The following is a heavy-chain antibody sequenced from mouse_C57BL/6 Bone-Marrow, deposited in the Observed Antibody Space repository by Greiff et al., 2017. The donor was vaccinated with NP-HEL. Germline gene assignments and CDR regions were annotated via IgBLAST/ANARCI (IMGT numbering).Heavy chain of an antibody. CDR2: INPGSGGT. Sequence: VQRVESGAELVRPGTSVKVSCKASGYAFTNYLIEWVKQRPGQGLEWIGVINPGSGGTNYNEKFKGKATLTADKSSSTAYMQLSSLTSEDSAGYFCARRRYRYFDVWGTGTTVTVSS. CDR3: ARRRYRYFDV. CDR1: GYAFTNYL. J-gene: IGHJ1*03. V-gene: IGHV1-54*01. D-gene: IGHD1-1*01.